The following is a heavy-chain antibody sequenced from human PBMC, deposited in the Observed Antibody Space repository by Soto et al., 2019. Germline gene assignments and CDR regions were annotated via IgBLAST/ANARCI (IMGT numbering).Heavy chain of an antibody. CDR3: AKNVQLPYYYYGMDV. D-gene: IGHD1-7*01. V-gene: IGHV1-18*01. J-gene: IGHJ6*02. CDR1: GYTFTRYG. Sequence: QGQLVQSGAEVKKPGASVKVSCKASGYTFTRYGISWVRQAPGQGLEWMGWISGYNGDTNYAQKLQGRVTMTIDTSTSTAYMELRRLTSDDTAVYYCAKNVQLPYYYYGMDVWGQGTTVTVSS. CDR2: ISGYNGDT.